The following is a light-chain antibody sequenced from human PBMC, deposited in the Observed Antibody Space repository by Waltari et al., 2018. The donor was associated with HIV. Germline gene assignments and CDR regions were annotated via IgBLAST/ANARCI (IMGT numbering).Light chain of an antibody. CDR2: GAS. J-gene: IGKJ3*01. CDR3: QQYGSSPFN. V-gene: IGKV3-20*01. Sequence: VLTQSPGTLSLSLGDRAPLSCRASQSVSSNFLAWYPQKPGQAPRLLIYGASSRATGIPDRFSGSGSGTDFTLTISRLEAEDFAVYHCQQYGSSPFNYGPGTKVDFK. CDR1: QSVSSNF.